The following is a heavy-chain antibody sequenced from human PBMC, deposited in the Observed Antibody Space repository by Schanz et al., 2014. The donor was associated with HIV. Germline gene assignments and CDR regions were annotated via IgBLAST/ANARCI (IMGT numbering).Heavy chain of an antibody. CDR2: ISYDGRNK. J-gene: IGHJ6*02. CDR1: GVSTSNMG. CDR3: AKDRNYYDDRYIGKGNYYYSSLVYV. D-gene: IGHD3-22*01. Sequence: QVQLVESGGGVVQPGRSRRIKGAASGVSTSNMGLHWVRQAPGKGLEWVAVISYDGRNKCFGDSVKGRITISRDNSKNTLYLQIKSLRTEDTAVYYCAKDRNYYDDRYIGKGNYYYSSLVYVWGQGTTVSVSS. V-gene: IGHV3-30*18.